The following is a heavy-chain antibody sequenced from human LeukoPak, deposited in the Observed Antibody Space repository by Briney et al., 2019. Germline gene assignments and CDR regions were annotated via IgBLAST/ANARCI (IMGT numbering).Heavy chain of an antibody. V-gene: IGHV3-30-3*01. CDR1: GFTFSSYA. D-gene: IGHD3-16*01. CDR2: ISYDGSNK. J-gene: IGHJ4*02. Sequence: PGGSLRLSCAASGFTFSSYAMHWVRQAPGKGLEWVAVISYDGSNKYYADSVKGRFTISRDNSKNTLYLQMNSLRAEDTAVYYCARDGSNWGLRGYFDYWGQGTLVTVSS. CDR3: ARDGSNWGLRGYFDY.